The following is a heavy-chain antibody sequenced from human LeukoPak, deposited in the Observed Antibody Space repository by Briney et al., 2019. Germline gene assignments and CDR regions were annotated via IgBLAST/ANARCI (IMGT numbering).Heavy chain of an antibody. J-gene: IGHJ4*02. Sequence: ASVKVSCKASGYTFTSYDINWVRQATGQGLEWMGWMNPNSGNTGYAQKFQGRVTITGNTSISTAYMELSSLRSEDTAVYYCARGENRYYYGSGSYSRWGQGTLVTVSS. CDR2: MNPNSGNT. V-gene: IGHV1-8*03. CDR1: GYTFTSYD. D-gene: IGHD3-10*01. CDR3: ARGENRYYYGSGSYSR.